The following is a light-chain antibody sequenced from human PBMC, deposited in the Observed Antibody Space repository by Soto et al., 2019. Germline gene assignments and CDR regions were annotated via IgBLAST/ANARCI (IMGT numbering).Light chain of an antibody. CDR1: QSISSW. CDR2: AAS. CDR3: QQYNSYS. V-gene: IGKV1-5*01. J-gene: IGKJ1*01. Sequence: DIQMTQSPSTLSASVGDSVTITCRASQSISSWLAWYQQKPGMAPKLLIYAASSLQSGVPSKFSGSGSGTEFTLTISSLQPDDFATYYCQQYNSYSFGQGTKVDIK.